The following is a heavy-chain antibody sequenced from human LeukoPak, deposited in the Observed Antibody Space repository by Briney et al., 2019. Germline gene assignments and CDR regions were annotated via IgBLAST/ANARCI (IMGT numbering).Heavy chain of an antibody. V-gene: IGHV1-2*04. CDR3: AREAELRYFDWLPGDVFDI. Sequence: GASVKVSCKASGYTFTGYYMHWVRQAPGQGLEWMGWINPNSGGTNYAQKFQGWVTMTRDTSISTAYMELSRLRSDDTAVYYCAREAELRYFDWLPGDVFDIWGQGTMVTVSS. J-gene: IGHJ3*02. CDR2: INPNSGGT. D-gene: IGHD3-9*01. CDR1: GYTFTGYY.